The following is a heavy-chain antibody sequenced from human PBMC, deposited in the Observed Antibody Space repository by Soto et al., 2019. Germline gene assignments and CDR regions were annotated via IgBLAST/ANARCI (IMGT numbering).Heavy chain of an antibody. Sequence: QVQLQESGPGLVKPSHTQSLTCTVSGGSISSGGYYWSWIRQHPGKGLELIGYIYYSGSTYYNPSLKSRVTISVDTSKNQFSLKLSSVTAADTAVYYCASGIVVVVAATVEYYFDYWGQGTLVTVSS. D-gene: IGHD2-15*01. CDR1: GGSISSGGYY. CDR2: IYYSGST. J-gene: IGHJ4*02. V-gene: IGHV4-31*03. CDR3: ASGIVVVVAATVEYYFDY.